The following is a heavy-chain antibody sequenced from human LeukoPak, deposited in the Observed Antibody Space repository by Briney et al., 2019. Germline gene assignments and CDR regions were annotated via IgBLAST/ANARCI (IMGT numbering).Heavy chain of an antibody. CDR1: GYTFTSYG. Sequence: ASVKVSCKGSGYTFTSYGISWVRQAPGQGLEWMGWISAYNGNTNYAQKLQGRVTMTTDTSTSTAYMELRSLRSDDTAVYYCARVDLPFHYYDSSGYYYDYWGQGTLVTVSS. CDR3: ARVDLPFHYYDSSGYYYDY. D-gene: IGHD3-22*01. J-gene: IGHJ4*02. CDR2: ISAYNGNT. V-gene: IGHV1-18*01.